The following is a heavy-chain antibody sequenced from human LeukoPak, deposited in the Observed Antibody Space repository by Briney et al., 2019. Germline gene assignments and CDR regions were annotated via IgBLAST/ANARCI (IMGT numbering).Heavy chain of an antibody. CDR3: IREVQVRASASLGL. Sequence: PGGSPRLSCAASGFSISGYWMHWVRQAAGEGLVWVSRMNSGGTTINYADSVKGRFTISRDNVDNTLHLQMNSLRVEDTAVYYCIREVQVRASASLGLWGQGTLVTVS. CDR2: MNSGGTTI. V-gene: IGHV3-74*01. J-gene: IGHJ4*01. D-gene: IGHD3-16*01. CDR1: GFSISGYW.